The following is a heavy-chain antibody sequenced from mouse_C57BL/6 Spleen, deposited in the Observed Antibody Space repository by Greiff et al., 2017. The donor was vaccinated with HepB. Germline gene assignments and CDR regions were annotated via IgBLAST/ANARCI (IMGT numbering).Heavy chain of an antibody. Sequence: VQLQQSGAELVRPGSSVKLSCKASGYTFTSYWMHWVKQRPIQGLEWIGNIDPSDSETHYNQKFKDKATLTVDKSSSTAYMQLSSLTSEDSAVYYCARVSQEHYAMDYWGQGTSVTVSS. CDR2: IDPSDSET. J-gene: IGHJ4*01. V-gene: IGHV1-52*01. CDR1: GYTFTSYW. CDR3: ARVSQEHYAMDY. D-gene: IGHD3-2*02.